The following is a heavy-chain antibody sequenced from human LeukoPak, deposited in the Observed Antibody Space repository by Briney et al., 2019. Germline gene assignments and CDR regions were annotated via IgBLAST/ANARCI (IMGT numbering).Heavy chain of an antibody. CDR3: TRVTSWRTGFDY. Sequence: GRSLRLSCAASGFSFEAYGLYWVRQAPGKGLEWVSGITWNSDDMAYADSVKGRFTISRDNAKNCLYLQMNSLTVEDTALYYCTRVTSWRTGFDYWGQGTLVTVSS. D-gene: IGHD1-1*01. CDR1: GFSFEAYG. V-gene: IGHV3-9*01. J-gene: IGHJ4*02. CDR2: ITWNSDDM.